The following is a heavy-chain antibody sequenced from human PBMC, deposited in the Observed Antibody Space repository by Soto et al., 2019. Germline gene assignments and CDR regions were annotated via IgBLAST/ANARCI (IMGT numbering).Heavy chain of an antibody. D-gene: IGHD1-26*01. CDR2: INPIVGTA. CDR1: GYTFTSYY. V-gene: IGHV1-46*01. J-gene: IGHJ5*02. Sequence: ASVKVSCKASGYTFTSYYMHWVRQAPGQGLEWMGIINPIVGTANYAQKFQGRVTITADESTSTAYMELSSLRSEDTAVYYCARGGGANWFDPWGQGTLVTVSS. CDR3: ARGGGANWFDP.